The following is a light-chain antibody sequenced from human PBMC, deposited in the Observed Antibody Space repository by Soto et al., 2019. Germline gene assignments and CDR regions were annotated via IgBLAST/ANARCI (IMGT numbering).Light chain of an antibody. CDR1: SSNIGAGYD. V-gene: IGLV1-40*01. J-gene: IGLJ1*01. Sequence: QSVLTQPPSVSGGPGQRVTISCTGSSSNIGAGYDVHWYQQLPGTAPKLVIYGTTNRPSGVPDRFSGSKSGTSASLAITGLQAEDEADYYCQSYDGTLSGSYVFGIGTKVTAL. CDR3: QSYDGTLSGSYV. CDR2: GTT.